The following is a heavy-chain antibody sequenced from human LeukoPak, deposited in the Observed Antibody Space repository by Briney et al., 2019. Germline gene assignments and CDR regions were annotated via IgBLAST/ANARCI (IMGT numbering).Heavy chain of an antibody. D-gene: IGHD6-13*01. CDR1: GYSISSGYY. CDR2: IYHSGST. V-gene: IGHV4-38-2*02. Sequence: SETLSLTCTVSGYSISSGYYWGWIRQPPGKGLEWIGSIYHSGSTYYNPSLKSRVTISVDTSKNQFSLKLSSVTAADTAVYYCARLDYSSSWDNWFDPWGQGTLVTVSS. CDR3: ARLDYSSSWDNWFDP. J-gene: IGHJ5*02.